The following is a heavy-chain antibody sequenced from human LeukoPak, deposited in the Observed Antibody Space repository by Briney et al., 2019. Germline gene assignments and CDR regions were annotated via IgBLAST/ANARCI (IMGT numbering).Heavy chain of an antibody. D-gene: IGHD3-22*01. CDR3: AKVGRAYYYDSSGYYIDY. V-gene: IGHV3-33*06. CDR2: IWYDGSNK. J-gene: IGHJ4*02. Sequence: GGSLRLSCAASGFTFSSYGMHWVRQAPGKGLEWVAVIWYDGSNKYYADSVKGRFTISRDNSKNTLYLQMNSLRAEDTAVYYCAKVGRAYYYDSSGYYIDYWGQGTLVTVSS. CDR1: GFTFSSYG.